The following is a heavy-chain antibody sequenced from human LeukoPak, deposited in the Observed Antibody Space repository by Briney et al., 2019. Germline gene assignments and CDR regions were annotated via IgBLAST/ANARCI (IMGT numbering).Heavy chain of an antibody. Sequence: ASVKVSCKASGYTFTGYYMHWVRQAPGQGLEWMGWINPNSGGTNYAQKLQGRVTMTTDTSTSTAYMELRSLRSDDTAVYYCARVPDPNYDILTGYVSWVGDDYWGQGTLVTVSS. CDR1: GYTFTGYY. D-gene: IGHD3-9*01. CDR2: INPNSGGT. V-gene: IGHV1-2*02. J-gene: IGHJ4*02. CDR3: ARVPDPNYDILTGYVSWVGDDY.